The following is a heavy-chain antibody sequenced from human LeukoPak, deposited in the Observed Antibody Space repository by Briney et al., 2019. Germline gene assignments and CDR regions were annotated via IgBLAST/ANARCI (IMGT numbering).Heavy chain of an antibody. V-gene: IGHV4-61*02. CDR2: IYTSGST. CDR1: GGSISSGSYY. Sequence: SETLSLTCTVSGGSISSGSYYWSWIRQPAGKGLEWVGRIYTSGSTNYNPSLKSRVTISVDTSKNQFSLKLSSVTAADTAVYYCVRVYYYYSYYMDVWGKGITVTVSS. J-gene: IGHJ6*03. CDR3: VRVYYYYSYYMDV.